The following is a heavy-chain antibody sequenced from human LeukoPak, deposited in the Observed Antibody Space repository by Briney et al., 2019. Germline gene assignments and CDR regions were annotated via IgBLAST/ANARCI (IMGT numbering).Heavy chain of an antibody. CDR1: GGSISSYY. Sequence: PSETLSLTCTVSGGSISSYYWSWIRQPPGKGLEWIGYIYYSGSTNYNPSLKSRVTISVDTSKSQFSLKLSSVTAADTAVYYCARGTYYYDSSGYYPNTFDYWGQGTLVTVSS. J-gene: IGHJ4*02. CDR2: IYYSGST. D-gene: IGHD3-22*01. V-gene: IGHV4-59*01. CDR3: ARGTYYYDSSGYYPNTFDY.